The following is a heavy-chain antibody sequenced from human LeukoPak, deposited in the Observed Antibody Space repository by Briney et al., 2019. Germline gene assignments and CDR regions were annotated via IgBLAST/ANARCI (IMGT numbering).Heavy chain of an antibody. CDR2: ISSSSSTI. V-gene: IGHV3-48*01. J-gene: IGHJ4*02. CDR1: GFTFSSYS. CDR3: ARDQQLVPTGLTDY. D-gene: IGHD6-13*01. Sequence: PGGSLRLSCAASGFTFSSYSMSWVRQAPGKGLEWVSYISSSSSTIYYADSVKGRFTISRDNAKSSLYLQMNSLRAEDTAVYYCARDQQLVPTGLTDYWGQGTLVTVSS.